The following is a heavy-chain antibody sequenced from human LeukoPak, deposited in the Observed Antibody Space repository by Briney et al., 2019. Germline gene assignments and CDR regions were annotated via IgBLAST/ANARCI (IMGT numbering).Heavy chain of an antibody. Sequence: VASVKVSWKASGGTFSSYAISWVRQAPVQGLEWMGGIIPIFGTANYAQKFQGRVTITADESTSTAYMELSSLRSEDTAVYYCAREYYYGSGTPGYWGQGTLVTVSS. D-gene: IGHD3-10*01. CDR1: GGTFSSYA. CDR3: AREYYYGSGTPGY. V-gene: IGHV1-69*13. J-gene: IGHJ4*02. CDR2: IIPIFGTA.